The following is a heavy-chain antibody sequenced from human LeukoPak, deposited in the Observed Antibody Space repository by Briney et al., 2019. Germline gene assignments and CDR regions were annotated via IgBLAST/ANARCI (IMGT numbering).Heavy chain of an antibody. Sequence: GGSLRLSCAASGFTFSSYDMHWVRHATGKGLEWVSAIGTAGDTYYPGSVKGRFTISRENAKNSLYLQMNSLRAEDTAVYYCARAREGYWYYFDYWGQGTLVTVSS. CDR3: ARAREGYWYYFDY. D-gene: IGHD3-22*01. CDR2: IGTAGDT. CDR1: GFTFSSYD. J-gene: IGHJ4*02. V-gene: IGHV3-13*01.